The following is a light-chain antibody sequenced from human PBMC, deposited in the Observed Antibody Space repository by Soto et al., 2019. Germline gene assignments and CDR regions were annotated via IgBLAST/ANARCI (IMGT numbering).Light chain of an antibody. CDR2: GAS. Sequence: DIVLTHSPGTLSLSPGERATLSCRASQSVRSRYLAWYQQKPGRAPRLLIYGASNRATGIPDRFSGSGSGTDFTLTVSRLEPADFAVYFCQQYDTSPGTFGQGTKVDIK. CDR3: QQYDTSPGT. V-gene: IGKV3-20*01. J-gene: IGKJ1*01. CDR1: QSVRSRY.